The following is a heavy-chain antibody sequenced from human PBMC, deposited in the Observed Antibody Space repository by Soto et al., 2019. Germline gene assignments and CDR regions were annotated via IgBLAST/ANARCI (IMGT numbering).Heavy chain of an antibody. CDR3: ARGGSYYYGSGSYY. J-gene: IGHJ4*02. D-gene: IGHD3-10*01. Sequence: QVQLVQSGAEVKKPGASVKVSCKASGYTFTSYAMHWVRQAPGQRLEWMGWINAGNGNTKYSQKFQGRVTITRDTDASTAYMELSSLRSEDTAVYYCARGGSYYYGSGSYYWGQGTLVTVSS. V-gene: IGHV1-3*01. CDR1: GYTFTSYA. CDR2: INAGNGNT.